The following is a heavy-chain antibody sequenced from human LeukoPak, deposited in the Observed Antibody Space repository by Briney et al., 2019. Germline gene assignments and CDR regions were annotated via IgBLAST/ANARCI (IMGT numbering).Heavy chain of an antibody. CDR2: INPSGGST. Sequence: GASVKVSCKASGYTFTSYYMHWVRQAPGQGLEWMGIINPSGGSTSYAQKFQGRVTMTRDTSTSTVYMELSSLRSEDTAVYYCARARARGIVVVPSAINIYYMDVWGKGTTVTVSS. V-gene: IGHV1-46*01. J-gene: IGHJ6*03. CDR3: ARARARGIVVVPSAINIYYMDV. D-gene: IGHD2-2*01. CDR1: GYTFTSYY.